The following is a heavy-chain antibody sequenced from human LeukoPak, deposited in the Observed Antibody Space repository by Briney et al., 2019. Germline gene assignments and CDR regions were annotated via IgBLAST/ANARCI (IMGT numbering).Heavy chain of an antibody. CDR1: GFTFSELC. Sequence: ASVKVSCKVSGFTFSELCIYWVRQAPGKGLEWMGGFDPEDGKTIYAQRFQGRVTVTEDTSTDTAYMVLSSLRSDDTAVYYCARQIVGAIMGSWFDPWGQGTLVTVSS. D-gene: IGHD1-26*01. V-gene: IGHV1-24*01. CDR2: FDPEDGKT. CDR3: ARQIVGAIMGSWFDP. J-gene: IGHJ5*02.